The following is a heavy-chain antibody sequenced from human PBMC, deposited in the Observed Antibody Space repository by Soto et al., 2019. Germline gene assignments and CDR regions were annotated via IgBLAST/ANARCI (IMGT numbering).Heavy chain of an antibody. CDR3: ARVRYSVLDY. CDR1: GDSVSSNIVA. Sequence: PSQTLSLTCAISGDSVSSNIVAWNWIRQSPSRGLEWLGRTYYRSKWYNDSAVSVKGRITISPDTSKNQFSLQLSSVTPEDTAVYYCARVRYSVLDYWGQGTLVTVSS. V-gene: IGHV6-1*01. J-gene: IGHJ4*02. CDR2: TYYRSKWYN. D-gene: IGHD6-13*01.